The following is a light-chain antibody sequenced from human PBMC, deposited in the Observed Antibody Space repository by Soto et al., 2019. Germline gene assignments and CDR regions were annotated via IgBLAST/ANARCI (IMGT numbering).Light chain of an antibody. V-gene: IGKV1-5*01. CDR3: QQYNSYSPET. Sequence: DIQMTQFPSTLFASVGDRVTITCRASQSISRWLAWYQQKPGKAPKLLIYDASNLEKGVPSRFSGRGSGTEFPLTISSLQPDDFATYFCQQYNSYSPETFGQGTKVEI. CDR1: QSISRW. CDR2: DAS. J-gene: IGKJ1*01.